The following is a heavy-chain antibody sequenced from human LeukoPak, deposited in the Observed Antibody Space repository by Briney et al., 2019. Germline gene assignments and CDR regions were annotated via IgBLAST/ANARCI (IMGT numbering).Heavy chain of an antibody. Sequence: SETLSLTCTVSGGSISSSSYYWGWIRQPPGKGLEGIGSIYYSGSTYYNPSLKSRVTISVDTSKNQFSLKLSSVTAADTAVYYCARVFVRAFDIWGQGTMVTVSS. CDR1: GGSISSSSYY. V-gene: IGHV4-39*07. CDR2: IYYSGST. D-gene: IGHD3-10*02. J-gene: IGHJ3*02. CDR3: ARVFVRAFDI.